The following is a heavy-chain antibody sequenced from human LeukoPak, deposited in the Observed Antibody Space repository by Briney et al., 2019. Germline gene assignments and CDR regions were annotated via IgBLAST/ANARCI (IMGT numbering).Heavy chain of an antibody. CDR3: GRSSGYWYNIDY. J-gene: IGHJ4*01. Sequence: GGSLRLSCAASGFTVSSNYMNWVRQAPGRGLEWVAVIYSGGNTNYADSVKGGLTISRDSSKNTLFLQMNNVRAEDTAVYYCGRSSGYWYNIDYWGDGTLGAVSS. V-gene: IGHV3-53*01. D-gene: IGHD3-22*01. CDR2: IYSGGNT. CDR1: GFTVSSNY.